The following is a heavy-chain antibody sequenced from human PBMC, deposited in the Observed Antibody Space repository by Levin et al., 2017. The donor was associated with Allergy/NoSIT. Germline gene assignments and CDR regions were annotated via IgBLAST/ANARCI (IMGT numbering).Heavy chain of an antibody. D-gene: IGHD2-15*01. CDR1: GYSFTSYW. CDR2: IYPGDSDT. Sequence: ASVKVSCKGSGYSFTSYWIGWVRQMPGKGLEWMGIIYPGDSDTRYSPSFQGQVTISADKSISTAYLQWSSLKASDTAMYYCARLRYCSGGSCWAFDIWGQGTMVTVSS. J-gene: IGHJ3*02. CDR3: ARLRYCSGGSCWAFDI. V-gene: IGHV5-51*01.